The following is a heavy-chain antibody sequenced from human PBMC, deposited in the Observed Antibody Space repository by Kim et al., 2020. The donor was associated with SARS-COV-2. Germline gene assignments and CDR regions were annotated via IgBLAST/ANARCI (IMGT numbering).Heavy chain of an antibody. CDR1: GFTFSGCA. CDR2: ICGSGDKT. Sequence: GGSLRLSCAGSGFTFSGCAMNWVRQAPGKGLEWVSAICGSGDKTYYSDSVKGRFTISRDNSKNTVYMDLKTVRAEDTALYYCTKDQGERCTGLRGFASWGQ. J-gene: IGHJ5*01. V-gene: IGHV3-23*01. CDR3: TKDQGERCTGLRGFAS. D-gene: IGHD3-10*02.